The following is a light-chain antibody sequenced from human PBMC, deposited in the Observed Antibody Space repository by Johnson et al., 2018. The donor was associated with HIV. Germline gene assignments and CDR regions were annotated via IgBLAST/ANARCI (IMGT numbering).Light chain of an antibody. J-gene: IGLJ1*01. CDR3: GTWDSSLSASYV. Sequence: QSVLTQPPSVSAAPGQKVTISCSGSSSNIGNNYVSWYQQLPGTAPKLLIYENNKRPSGIPDRFSGSTSGTSATLGITGLQTGDEADDYCGTWDSSLSASYVFGTGTKVTVL. CDR2: ENN. CDR1: SSNIGNNY. V-gene: IGLV1-51*02.